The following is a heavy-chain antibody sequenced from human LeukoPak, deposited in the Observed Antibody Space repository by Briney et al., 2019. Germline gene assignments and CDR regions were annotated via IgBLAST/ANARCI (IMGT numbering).Heavy chain of an antibody. V-gene: IGHV4-4*07. CDR1: GGSISSYY. CDR3: ARDGSWYGYYYYMDV. J-gene: IGHJ6*03. CDR2: IYTSGST. Sequence: SETLSLTCTVSGGSISSYYWSWIRQPAGKGLEWIGRIYTSGSTNYNPSLKSRVTMSVDTSKNQFSLKLSSVTAADTAVYHCARDGSWYGYYYYMDVWGKGTTVTISS. D-gene: IGHD6-13*01.